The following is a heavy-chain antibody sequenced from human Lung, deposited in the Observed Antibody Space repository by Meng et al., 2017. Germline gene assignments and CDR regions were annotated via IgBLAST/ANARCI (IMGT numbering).Heavy chain of an antibody. Sequence: QVQRQESGPRLVKPSQTLSLTCTGSGGSISSSNYYWSWIRQPPGKGLEWSGHIYNSGSTYYNPSLKSRITISVDTSKNQFSLKLSSVTAADTAVYYCARGQKGYFDLWGRGTLVTVSS. CDR1: GGSISSSNYY. CDR2: IYNSGST. CDR3: ARGQKGYFDL. J-gene: IGHJ2*01. V-gene: IGHV4-30-4*01.